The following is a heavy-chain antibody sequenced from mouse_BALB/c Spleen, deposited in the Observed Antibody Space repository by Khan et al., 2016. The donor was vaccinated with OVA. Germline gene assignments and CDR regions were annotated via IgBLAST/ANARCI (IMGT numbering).Heavy chain of an antibody. CDR2: IWGDGST. V-gene: IGHV2-6-7*01. J-gene: IGHJ3*01. CDR3: AREIRVGGFAY. Sequence: QVQLKQSGPGLVAPSQSLSITCTASGFSLTGFGINWVRQPPGKGLEWLGTIWGDGSTDYNSALKSRLSISKDNSKSQVFLKRNSLQTDDTARYDGAREIRVGGFAYWGQGTMVTVAA. CDR1: GFSLTGFG. D-gene: IGHD1-1*01.